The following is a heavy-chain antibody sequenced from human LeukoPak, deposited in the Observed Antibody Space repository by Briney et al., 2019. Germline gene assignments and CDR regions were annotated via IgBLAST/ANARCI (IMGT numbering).Heavy chain of an antibody. CDR3: ARDGRVTHYYYYYGMDV. CDR2: IYTSGST. J-gene: IGHJ6*02. Sequence: SETLSLTCTVSGGSISSYYWSWIRQPAGKGLEWIGRIYTSGSTNYNPSLKSRVTMSVDTSKNQFSLKLSSVTAADTAVYYCARDGRVTHYYYYYGMDVWGQGTTVTVSS. D-gene: IGHD2-21*02. V-gene: IGHV4-4*07. CDR1: GGSISSYY.